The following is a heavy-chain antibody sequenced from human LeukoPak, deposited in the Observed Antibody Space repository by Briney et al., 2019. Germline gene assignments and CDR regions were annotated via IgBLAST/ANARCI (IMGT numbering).Heavy chain of an antibody. D-gene: IGHD6-19*01. J-gene: IGHJ4*02. CDR2: ISGSGGST. Sequence: QPGGSLRLSCAASGFTFSSYAMSWVRQAPGKGMEWVSAISGSGGSTYYADSVKGRFTISRDNSKNTLYLQMNSLRAAGTAVYYCAKVKSSGWYYFDYWGQGTLVTVSS. CDR1: GFTFSSYA. V-gene: IGHV3-23*01. CDR3: AKVKSSGWYYFDY.